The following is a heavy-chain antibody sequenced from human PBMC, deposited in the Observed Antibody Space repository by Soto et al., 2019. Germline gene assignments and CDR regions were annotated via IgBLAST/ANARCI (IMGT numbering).Heavy chain of an antibody. Sequence: GGSLRLSCAASGLTFNRYWMHWVRQAPGKGLEWVANIHGDGGKIYYVDSVKGRFTISRDNAKRSLYLQMKSLRAEDTAVYYCARDFYGGYTYGPGDYWGQGALVTVSS. CDR2: IHGDGGKI. CDR3: ARDFYGGYTYGPGDY. J-gene: IGHJ4*02. D-gene: IGHD5-18*01. CDR1: GLTFNRYW. V-gene: IGHV3-7*01.